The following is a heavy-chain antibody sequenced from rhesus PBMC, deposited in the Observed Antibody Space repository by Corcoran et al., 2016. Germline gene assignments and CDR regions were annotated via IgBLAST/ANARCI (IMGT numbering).Heavy chain of an antibody. V-gene: IGHV4-173*01. CDR2: ISGSGGST. D-gene: IGHD4-23*01. J-gene: IGHJ4*01. CDR3: ARDPPYSNYFDY. CDR1: GGSISSNY. Sequence: QLQLQESGPGLVKPSETLSLTCAVSGGSISSNYWSWIRQPPGKGLEWIGRISGSGGSTDDNPSLKSRVTISADTSKNQLSLKLSSVTAADTAVYYCARDPPYSNYFDYWGQGVLVTVSS.